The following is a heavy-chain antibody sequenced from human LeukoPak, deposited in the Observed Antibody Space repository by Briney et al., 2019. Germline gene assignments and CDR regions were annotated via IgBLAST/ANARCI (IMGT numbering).Heavy chain of an antibody. CDR1: GYTFTSYD. CDR2: MNPNSGNT. J-gene: IGHJ4*02. D-gene: IGHD2-2*01. V-gene: IGHV1-8*01. Sequence: ASVKVSCKASGYTFTSYDINWVRQATGQGLEWIGWMNPNSGNTGYAQKFQGRVTMTRNTSISTAYMELSSLRSEDTAVYYCARGLRRGAMRYYFDYWGQGTLVTVSS. CDR3: ARGLRRGAMRYYFDY.